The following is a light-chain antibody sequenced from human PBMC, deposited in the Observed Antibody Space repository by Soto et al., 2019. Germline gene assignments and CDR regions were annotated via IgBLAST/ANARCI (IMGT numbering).Light chain of an antibody. Sequence: DIQMTQSPSSLSASVGDRVTITCQASQDISNYLNWYQQKPGKAPKLLIYDASNLETGVPSRFSGSESGTDFTFTISSLQPEDIATYYCQQYDNFPLTFGPGTKVDIK. CDR1: QDISNY. J-gene: IGKJ3*01. CDR3: QQYDNFPLT. CDR2: DAS. V-gene: IGKV1-33*01.